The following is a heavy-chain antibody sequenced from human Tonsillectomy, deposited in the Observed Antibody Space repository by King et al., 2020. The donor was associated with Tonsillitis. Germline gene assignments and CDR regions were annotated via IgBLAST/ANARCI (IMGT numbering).Heavy chain of an antibody. Sequence: HVQLQESGPGLVKPSQTLSLTCTVSGGSISSGDYYWSWIRQPPGKGLEWIGYIYYSGGTYYNPSLKSRVTISVDTSKNQFSLRLSSVTAADTAVYYCARDSTRPPGDFSGGDYYGMDVWGQGTTVTVSS. CDR1: GGSISSGDYY. D-gene: IGHD2-15*01. CDR3: ARDSTRPPGDFSGGDYYGMDV. V-gene: IGHV4-30-4*01. CDR2: IYYSGGT. J-gene: IGHJ6*02.